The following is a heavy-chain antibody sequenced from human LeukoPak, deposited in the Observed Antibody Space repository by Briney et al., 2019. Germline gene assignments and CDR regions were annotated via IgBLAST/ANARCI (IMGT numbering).Heavy chain of an antibody. V-gene: IGHV3-21*01. CDR1: GFTFSSYS. CDR3: ASMTYDSSGYYH. D-gene: IGHD3-22*01. Sequence: PGGSLRLSCAASGFTFSSYSMNWVRQAPGKGLEWVSSISSSSSYIYYADSVKGRFTISRDNAKNSLYLQMNSLRAEDTAVYYCASMTYDSSGYYHWGQGTLVTVSS. CDR2: ISSSSSYI. J-gene: IGHJ5*02.